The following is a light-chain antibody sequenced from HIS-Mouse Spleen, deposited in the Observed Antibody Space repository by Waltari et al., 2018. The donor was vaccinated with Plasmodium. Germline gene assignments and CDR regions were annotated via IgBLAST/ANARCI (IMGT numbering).Light chain of an antibody. CDR2: EDS. V-gene: IGLV3-10*01. Sequence: SYELTQPPSVSVSPGQTARIPCAADALPKKSAYWYQQKSGQAPVLVIYEDSKRPSGIPERFSGSSSGTMATLTISGAQVEDEADYYCYSTDSSGNHRVFGGGTKLTVL. CDR3: YSTDSSGNHRV. J-gene: IGLJ3*02. CDR1: ALPKKS.